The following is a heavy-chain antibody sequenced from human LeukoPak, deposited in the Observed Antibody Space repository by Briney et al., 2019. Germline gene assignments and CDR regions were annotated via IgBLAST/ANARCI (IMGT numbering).Heavy chain of an antibody. CDR2: ISGSGGST. CDR1: GFTFSSYA. J-gene: IGHJ6*03. D-gene: IGHD5-18*01. Sequence: GGSLRLSCAASGFTFSSYAMSRVRQAPGKGLEWVSAISGSGGSTYNADSVKGRFTISRDNSKNTLYLQMNSLRAEDTAVYYCAKGIQLWIRGGYYYMDVWGKGTTVTVSS. V-gene: IGHV3-23*01. CDR3: AKGIQLWIRGGYYYMDV.